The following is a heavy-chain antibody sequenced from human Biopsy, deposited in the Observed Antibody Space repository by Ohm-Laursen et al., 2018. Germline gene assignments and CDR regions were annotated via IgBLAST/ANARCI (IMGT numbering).Heavy chain of an antibody. CDR1: GFTFNIYA. D-gene: IGHD1-26*01. V-gene: IGHV3-23*01. J-gene: IGHJ4*02. Sequence: GSLRLSCTATGFTFNIYAMSWVRQTPGKGLEWVSSINGGGDGTFYADSVKGRFSISRDNSKNTLYLQMKSLRAEDTALYYCAKDLKWDVSADYFDFWGQGTLVTVSS. CDR2: INGGGDGT. CDR3: AKDLKWDVSADYFDF.